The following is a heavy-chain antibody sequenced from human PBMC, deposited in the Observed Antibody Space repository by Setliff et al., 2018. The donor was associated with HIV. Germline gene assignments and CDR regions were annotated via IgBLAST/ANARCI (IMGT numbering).Heavy chain of an antibody. J-gene: IGHJ6*03. CDR1: GGSIGSGYYY. CDR2: IYTSGST. Sequence: PSETLSLTCTVSGGSIGSGYYYWSWIRQPAGKGLEWIGHIYTSGSTNYNPSLKSRVTISVDTSKNQFPLKLSSVTAADTAVYYCARDHHGARRDYYYYYMDVWGKGTTVTVSS. CDR3: ARDHHGARRDYYYYYMDV. V-gene: IGHV4-61*09.